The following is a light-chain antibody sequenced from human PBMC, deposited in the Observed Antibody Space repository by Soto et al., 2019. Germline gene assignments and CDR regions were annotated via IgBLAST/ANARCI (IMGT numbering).Light chain of an antibody. V-gene: IGKV1-5*03. J-gene: IGKJ1*01. CDR1: QSINNW. Sequence: DIQMTQSPSTLSASVGDRVTITCRASQSINNWLAWYQQKPGKAPKLFIFKASTLEIGDPSRFSGSGSGTEFTLSISSLQPDDFATYFCQQYESFPRTFGQGTKVEIK. CDR3: QQYESFPRT. CDR2: KAS.